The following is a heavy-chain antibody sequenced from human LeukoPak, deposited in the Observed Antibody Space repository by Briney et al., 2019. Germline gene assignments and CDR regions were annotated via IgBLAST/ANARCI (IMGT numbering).Heavy chain of an antibody. Sequence: KPGESLKISCKGSGYSFTSYWIGWVRQMPGKGLEWMGIIYPGDSDTRYSPSFQGQVTISADKSISTAYLQWSSLKASDTAMYYCARLLAGIAVAGPHGDYYYGMDVRGQGTTVTVSS. V-gene: IGHV5-51*01. CDR3: ARLLAGIAVAGPHGDYYYGMDV. CDR2: IYPGDSDT. D-gene: IGHD6-19*01. CDR1: GYSFTSYW. J-gene: IGHJ6*02.